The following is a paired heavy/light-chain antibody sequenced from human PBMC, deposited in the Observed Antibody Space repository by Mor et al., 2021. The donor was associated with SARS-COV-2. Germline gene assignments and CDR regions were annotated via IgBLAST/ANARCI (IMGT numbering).Heavy chain of an antibody. D-gene: IGHD3-22*01. CDR3: ARGPGDSSGFYYFY. J-gene: IGHJ4*02. Sequence: QVQLVQSGAEVKKPGSSVKVSCKASGGTFSSYGIDWVRQAPGQGLEWMGGIIPIFARANYAQKFQGRVTITADKYTSTTYMELSSLRSEDTAVYYCARGPGDSSGFYYFYWGQGTLVTVSS. V-gene: IGHV1-69*06. CDR1: GGTFSSYG. CDR2: IIPIFARA.
Light chain of an antibody. CDR2: GAS. CDR3: QQYGSSPYT. CDR1: QSVGSSY. V-gene: IGKV3-20*01. Sequence: EIVLTQSPGTLSLSPGERATLSCRGSQSVGSSYLAWYQQKPGQAPRLLIYGASNRATGIPDRFSGSGSGTDFTLTISRLEPEDFAVYYCQQYGSSPYTFGQGTKLEI. J-gene: IGKJ2*01.